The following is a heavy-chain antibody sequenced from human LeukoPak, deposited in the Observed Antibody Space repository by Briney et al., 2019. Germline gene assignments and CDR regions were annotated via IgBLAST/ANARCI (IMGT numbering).Heavy chain of an antibody. V-gene: IGHV3-48*03. CDR1: GFTFSSYE. J-gene: IGHJ4*02. CDR2: ISSSGSTI. Sequence: PGGSLRLSCAASGFTFSSYEMNWVRQAPGKGLEWVSYISSSGSTIYYADSVKGRFTISRDNAKNSLYLQMNSLRSEDTAVYYCARDRGGWGHYFDYWGQGTLVTVSS. D-gene: IGHD2-15*01. CDR3: ARDRGGWGHYFDY.